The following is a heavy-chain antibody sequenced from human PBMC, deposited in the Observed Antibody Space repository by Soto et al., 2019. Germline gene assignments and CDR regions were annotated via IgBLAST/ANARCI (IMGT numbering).Heavy chain of an antibody. V-gene: IGHV1-18*01. CDR2: INAYNGNT. Sequence: ASVKVSCKASGYTFTSYGISWVRQAPGQGLEWMGWINAYNGNTNDAQKLQGRVTMTTDTSTSTAYMELRSLRSDDTAVYDCARDKRSTDSSGYYDTPMDVWGKGTTVTVSS. J-gene: IGHJ6*04. CDR3: ARDKRSTDSSGYYDTPMDV. D-gene: IGHD3-22*01. CDR1: GYTFTSYG.